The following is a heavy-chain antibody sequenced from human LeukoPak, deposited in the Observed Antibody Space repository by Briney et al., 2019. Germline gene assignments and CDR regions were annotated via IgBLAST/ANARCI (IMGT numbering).Heavy chain of an antibody. D-gene: IGHD2-15*01. V-gene: IGHV4-39*07. CDR2: IYYSGST. Sequence: SETLSFTCTVSGGSISSSSYYWGWIRQPPGKGLEWIGSIYYSGSTYYNPSLMSRVIISVDTSKNQFSLKLSSVTAADTAVYYCARANWGVAAIPFDNWGQGTLVTVSS. CDR3: ARANWGVAAIPFDN. J-gene: IGHJ4*02. CDR1: GGSISSSSYY.